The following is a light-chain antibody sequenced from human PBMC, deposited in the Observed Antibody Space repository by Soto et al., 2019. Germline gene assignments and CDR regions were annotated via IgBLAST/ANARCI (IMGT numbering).Light chain of an antibody. Sequence: QSVLTQPPSVSAAPGQKVTGSCSLSSSNIGGNSVSWYQQLPGTAPKLLIYDDNKRPSGIPDRFSGSKSGTSATLGITGFRTGDEADYYCGSWDSSLSAYVFGTGTKVTVL. CDR2: DDN. J-gene: IGLJ1*01. CDR1: SSNIGGNS. CDR3: GSWDSSLSAYV. V-gene: IGLV1-51*01.